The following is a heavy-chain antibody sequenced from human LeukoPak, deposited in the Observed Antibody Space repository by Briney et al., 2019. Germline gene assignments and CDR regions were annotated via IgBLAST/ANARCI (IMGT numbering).Heavy chain of an antibody. Sequence: SETLSLTCTVSGGSISSYYWSWIRQPPGKGLEWIGYIYYSGSTNYNPSLKSRVTISVDRSKNQFSLKVNSVTAADTAVYYCAQNGYYCIDVWGKGTTVTVSS. CDR2: IYYSGST. J-gene: IGHJ6*03. V-gene: IGHV4-59*01. CDR1: GGSISSYY. D-gene: IGHD2-8*01. CDR3: AQNGYYCIDV.